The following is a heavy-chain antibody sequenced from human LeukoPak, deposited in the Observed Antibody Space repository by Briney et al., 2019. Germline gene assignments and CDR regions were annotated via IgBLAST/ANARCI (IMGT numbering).Heavy chain of an antibody. CDR2: ISSSSSTI. CDR3: AKGPMLQVTTLDY. D-gene: IGHD2-21*02. CDR1: GFTFSSYS. Sequence: PGGSLRLSCAASGFTFSSYSMNWVRQAPGKGLEWVSYISSSSSTIYYADSVKGRFTISRDNSKNTLYLQMNSLRAEDTAVYYCAKGPMLQVTTLDYWGQGTLVTVSS. V-gene: IGHV3-48*01. J-gene: IGHJ4*02.